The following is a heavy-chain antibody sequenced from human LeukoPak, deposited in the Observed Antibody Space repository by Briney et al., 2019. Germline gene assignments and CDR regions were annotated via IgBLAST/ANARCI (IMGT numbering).Heavy chain of an antibody. CDR3: AKDRCSSTSGYGNDHYFDY. CDR2: ISYDGSNK. J-gene: IGHJ4*02. CDR1: GFTFSSYG. D-gene: IGHD2-2*01. Sequence: ARSLRLSCPVSGFTFSSYGMHWVRQAPGKGLGWVAVISYDGSNKYYADSVKGRFTIPRDNSKNTLYMQMNSLRAEDTAVYYCAKDRCSSTSGYGNDHYFDYWGQGTLVTVSS. V-gene: IGHV3-30*18.